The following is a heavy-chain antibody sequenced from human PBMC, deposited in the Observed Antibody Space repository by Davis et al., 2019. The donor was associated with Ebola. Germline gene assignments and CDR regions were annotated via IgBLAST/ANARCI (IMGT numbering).Heavy chain of an antibody. Sequence: MPSETLSLTCAVYGGSFSGYYWSWIRQPPGKGLEWIGYIYHSGSTYYNPSLKSRVTISVDTSKNQFSLKLSSVTAADTAVYYCARHSLPYYFDYWGQGTLVTVSS. CDR2: IYHSGST. V-gene: IGHV4-34*01. CDR3: ARHSLPYYFDY. CDR1: GGSFSGYY. J-gene: IGHJ4*02. D-gene: IGHD6-13*01.